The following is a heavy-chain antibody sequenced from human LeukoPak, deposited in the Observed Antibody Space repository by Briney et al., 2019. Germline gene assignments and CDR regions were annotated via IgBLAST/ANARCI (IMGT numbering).Heavy chain of an antibody. V-gene: IGHV3-9*01. J-gene: IGHJ4*02. CDR3: AKDTGGSSGWYLSGSRRADIDY. D-gene: IGHD6-19*01. CDR2: ISWNSGSI. Sequence: PGGSLRLSCAASGFTFDDYAMRWVRQAPGKGLEWVSGISWNSGSIGYADSVKGRFTISRDNAKNSLYLQMNSLRAEDTALYYCAKDTGGSSGWYLSGSRRADIDYWGQGTLVTVSS. CDR1: GFTFDDYA.